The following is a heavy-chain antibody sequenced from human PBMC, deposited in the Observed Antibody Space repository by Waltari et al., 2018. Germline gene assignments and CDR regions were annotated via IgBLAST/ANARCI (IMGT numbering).Heavy chain of an antibody. CDR3: ARHSEYNSGFYFDS. J-gene: IGHJ4*02. CDR2: IYSSGNT. CDR1: GTSISGYY. V-gene: IGHV4-59*08. D-gene: IGHD5-18*01. Sequence: QVQLQESGPGLVTPSETLSPTCSASGTSISGYYWSWIRQPPGKGVAWIGFIYSSGNTNYNPSLNSRVTISLDMSKKSFSLNLFSVTAADTAVYYCARHSEYNSGFYFDSWGQGVLVTVAT.